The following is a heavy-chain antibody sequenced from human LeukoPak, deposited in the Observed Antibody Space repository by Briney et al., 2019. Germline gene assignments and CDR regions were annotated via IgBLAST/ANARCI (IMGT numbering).Heavy chain of an antibody. D-gene: IGHD1-26*01. CDR1: GFTLATFA. CDR3: AKRCTRYNNNYYCFD. CDR2: ISDSGANT. J-gene: IGHJ4*02. V-gene: IGHV3-23*01. Sequence: GGSLRLSCAASGFTLATFAMSWVRQAPGKGLEWVSGISDSGANTYYAESVKGRFTISRDTSKDTRYLQMNSLRAEDTAVYYCAKRCTRYNNNYYCFDWGQGTLVTVSS.